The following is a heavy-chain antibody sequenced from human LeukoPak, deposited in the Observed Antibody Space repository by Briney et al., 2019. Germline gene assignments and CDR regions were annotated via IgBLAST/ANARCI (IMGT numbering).Heavy chain of an antibody. D-gene: IGHD4-17*01. CDR2: IYYSGST. Sequence: SETLSLTCTVSGVSISSFAIYWSCLRQHPGKGLEWIGNIYYSGSTYYNPSLKSRVTISVDRSKNQFSLKLTSVTAADTAVYYCARAFPFDDYGDPDAFDIWGQGTMVTVSS. CDR1: GVSISSFAIY. V-gene: IGHV4-30-4*08. J-gene: IGHJ3*02. CDR3: ARAFPFDDYGDPDAFDI.